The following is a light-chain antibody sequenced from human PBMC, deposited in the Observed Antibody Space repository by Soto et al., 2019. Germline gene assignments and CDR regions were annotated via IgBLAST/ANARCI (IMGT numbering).Light chain of an antibody. CDR3: GTRDSLLSAVV. CDR1: SSNIGNNY. J-gene: IGLJ2*01. V-gene: IGLV1-51*01. CDR2: DNN. Sequence: QSVLTQPPSVSAAPGQKVSISCSGSSSNIGNNYGSWYQHFPGTAPKLLIYDNNKRPSGIPDRFSGSKSGTSATLGITGLQTGDEADYYCGTRDSLLSAVVFDGGTKVNVL.